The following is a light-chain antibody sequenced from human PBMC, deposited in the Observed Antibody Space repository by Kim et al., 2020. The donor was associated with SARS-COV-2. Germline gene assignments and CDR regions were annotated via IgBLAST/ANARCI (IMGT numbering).Light chain of an antibody. CDR2: QDT. CDR3: QAWDRSTAV. Sequence: SYELTQPPSVSVYPGQTANITCSGDKLGDKYAFWYQQQPGQSPVLLIYQDTKRPSGIPERFSGSNSGITATLTISETQTMDEADYYCQAWDRSTAVFGGG. CDR1: KLGDKY. V-gene: IGLV3-1*01. J-gene: IGLJ3*02.